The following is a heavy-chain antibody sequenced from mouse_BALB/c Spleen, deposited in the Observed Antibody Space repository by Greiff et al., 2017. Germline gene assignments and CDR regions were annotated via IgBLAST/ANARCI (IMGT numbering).Heavy chain of an antibody. V-gene: IGHV2-9*02. CDR2: IWAGGST. D-gene: IGHD2-14*01. Sequence: VQLVESGPGLVAPSQSLSITCTVSGFSLTSYGVHWVRQPPGKGLEWLGVIWAGGSTNYNSALMSRLSISKDNSKGQVFLKMNSLQTDDTAMYYCARDGDRYDWFAYWGQGTLVTVSA. CDR1: GFSLTSYG. J-gene: IGHJ3*01. CDR3: ARDGDRYDWFAY.